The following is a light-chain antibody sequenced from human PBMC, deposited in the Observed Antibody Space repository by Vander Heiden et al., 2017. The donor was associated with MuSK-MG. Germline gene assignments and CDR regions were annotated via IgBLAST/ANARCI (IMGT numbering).Light chain of an antibody. Sequence: EIVMTQSPATLSVSPGERATPSCRASQSVSSNLAWYQQKPRQAPSLLLYGASTRATGIPARFSGSGSGTEFTLTISSLQSEDFAVYYCQQYNNWPPYTFGQGTKLEIK. CDR2: GAS. V-gene: IGKV3-15*01. CDR1: QSVSSN. CDR3: QQYNNWPPYT. J-gene: IGKJ2*01.